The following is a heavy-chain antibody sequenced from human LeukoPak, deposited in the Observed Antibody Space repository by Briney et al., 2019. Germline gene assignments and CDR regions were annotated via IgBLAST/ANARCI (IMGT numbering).Heavy chain of an antibody. V-gene: IGHV4-4*02. D-gene: IGHD3-10*01. CDR3: SRGGDYRLHY. J-gene: IGHJ4*02. Sequence: PSGTLSLTCAVSGDSISSDIWWNWVRQPPGKGLEWIGEIHHSGGINYDPSLKSRVTISLDKSKNQFSLELNSVTAADTALYYRSRGGDYRLHYWGQGTLVTVSS. CDR1: GDSISSDIW. CDR2: IHHSGGI.